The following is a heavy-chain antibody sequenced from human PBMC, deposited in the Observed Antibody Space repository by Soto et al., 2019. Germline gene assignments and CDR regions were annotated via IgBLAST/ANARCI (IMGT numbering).Heavy chain of an antibody. CDR2: IYYSGST. D-gene: IGHD2-15*01. CDR1: GGSISSGDYY. J-gene: IGHJ6*02. CDR3: ARDSPDCSGGSCYSHAHYYGMDV. V-gene: IGHV4-30-4*01. Sequence: SETLSLTCTVSGGSISSGDYYWSWIRQPPGKGLEWIGYIYYSGSTYYNPSLKSRVTISVDTSKNQFSLKLSSVTAADTAVYYCARDSPDCSGGSCYSHAHYYGMDVWGQGTTVTVSS.